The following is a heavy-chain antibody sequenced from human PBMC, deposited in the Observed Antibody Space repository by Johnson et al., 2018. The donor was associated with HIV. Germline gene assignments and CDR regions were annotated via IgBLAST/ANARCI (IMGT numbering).Heavy chain of an antibody. J-gene: IGHJ3*02. V-gene: IGHV3-11*04. CDR1: GFTFSDYY. CDR2: ISSSGYII. D-gene: IGHD4-17*01. Sequence: QMQLVESGGGLVKPGGSLRLSCAASGFTFSDYYMTWIRQAPGKGLEWLSFISSSGYIIRYADSVKGRFTISRDNAKNSLILQMNSLRDEDTAVYYCARRTVTALFDIWGQGTLVTVSS. CDR3: ARRTVTALFDI.